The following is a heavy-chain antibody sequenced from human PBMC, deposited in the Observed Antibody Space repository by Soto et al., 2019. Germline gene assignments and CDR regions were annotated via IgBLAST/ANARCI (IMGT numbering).Heavy chain of an antibody. CDR1: GGSISSGDYY. V-gene: IGHV4-30-4*01. CDR2: IYYSGST. D-gene: IGHD3-3*01. Sequence: SETLSLTCTVSGGSISSGDYYWSWIRRPPGRGLEWIGYIYYSGSTYYNPSLKSRVTISVDTSKNQFSLKLSSVTVADTAVYYCARGGSSYDFWSGYYTNYGMDVWGQGTTVTVSS. CDR3: ARGGSSYDFWSGYYTNYGMDV. J-gene: IGHJ6*02.